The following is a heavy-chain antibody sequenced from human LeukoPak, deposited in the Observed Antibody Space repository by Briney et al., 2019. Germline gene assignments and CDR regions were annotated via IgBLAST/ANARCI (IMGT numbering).Heavy chain of an antibody. CDR2: ISGSGGST. D-gene: IGHD1-1*01. CDR1: GFTFSSYA. CDR3: ATERRWFLDW. Sequence: GGSLRPSCAASGFTFSSYAMSWVRQASGKGLEWVSAISGSGGSTYYADSVKGRFTISRDNSKNTLYLQMNSLRAEDTAVYYCATERRWFLDWWGQGTLVTVSS. J-gene: IGHJ4*02. V-gene: IGHV3-23*01.